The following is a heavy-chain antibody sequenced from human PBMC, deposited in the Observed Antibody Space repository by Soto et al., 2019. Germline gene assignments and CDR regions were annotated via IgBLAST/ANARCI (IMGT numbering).Heavy chain of an antibody. CDR2: IYYSGST. CDR3: ARVTDYYGMDV. V-gene: IGHV4-61*01. CDR1: GGSVSSGSYY. Sequence: SETLSLTCTVSGGSVSSGSYYWSWIRQPPGKGLEWIGYIYYSGSTNYNPSLKSRVTISVDTSKNQFSLKLSSVTAADTAVYYCARVTDYYGMDVWGQGTTVTVSS. J-gene: IGHJ6*02.